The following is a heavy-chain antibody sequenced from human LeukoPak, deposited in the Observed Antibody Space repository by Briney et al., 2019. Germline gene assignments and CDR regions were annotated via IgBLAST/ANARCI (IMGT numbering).Heavy chain of an antibody. J-gene: IGHJ4*02. CDR3: AKDRDGGGYSGYDLYYFDY. Sequence: GGSLRLSCAASGFTFSSYWMSWVRQAPGKGLEWVANIKQDGSEKYYVDSVKGRFTISRDNAKNSLYLQMNSLRAEDTAVYYCAKDRDGGGYSGYDLYYFDYWGQGTLVTVSS. CDR2: IKQDGSEK. CDR1: GFTFSSYW. D-gene: IGHD5-12*01. V-gene: IGHV3-7*03.